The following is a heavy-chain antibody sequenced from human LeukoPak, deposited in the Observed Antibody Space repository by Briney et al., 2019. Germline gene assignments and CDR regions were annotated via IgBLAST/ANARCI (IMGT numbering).Heavy chain of an antibody. CDR1: GGSISSYN. V-gene: IGHV4-59*01. CDR2: IYYSGST. D-gene: IGHD3-10*01. J-gene: IGHJ4*02. Sequence: SETLSLTCTVSGGSISSYNWNWIRQPLGKGLEWIGYIYYSGSTDYNPSLKSRVTISVDTSKNQFSLKLSSVTAADTAVYYCARGLMVRGITHSSFDYWGQGTLVTVSS. CDR3: ARGLMVRGITHSSFDY.